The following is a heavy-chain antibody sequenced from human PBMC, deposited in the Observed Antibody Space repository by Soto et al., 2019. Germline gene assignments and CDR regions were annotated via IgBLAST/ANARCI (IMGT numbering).Heavy chain of an antibody. Sequence: SVPVSYPASGGPLSRYALSWVRQAPGQGLEWMGGIIPIFGTANYAQKFQGRVTITADESTSTAYMELSSLRSEDTGVYCGETPAGVVPLGDFDIGGEGTTGTV. CDR1: GGPLSRYA. J-gene: IGHJ3*02. CDR2: IIPIFGTA. CDR3: ETPAGVVPLGDFDI. D-gene: IGHD3-3*01. V-gene: IGHV1-69*01.